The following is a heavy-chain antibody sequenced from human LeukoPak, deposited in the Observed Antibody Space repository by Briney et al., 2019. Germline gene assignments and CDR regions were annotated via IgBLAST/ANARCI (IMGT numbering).Heavy chain of an antibody. CDR2: INHSGST. V-gene: IGHV4-34*01. D-gene: IGHD6-13*01. CDR1: GGSFSGYY. J-gene: IGHJ2*01. CDR3: ARYIAAAGKGPRMRYFDL. Sequence: PSETLSLTCAVYGGSFSGYYWSWIRQPPGKGLEWIWEINHSGSTNYNPSLKSRVTISVDTSKNQFSLKLSSVTAADTAVYYCARYIAAAGKGPRMRYFDLWGRGTLVTVSS.